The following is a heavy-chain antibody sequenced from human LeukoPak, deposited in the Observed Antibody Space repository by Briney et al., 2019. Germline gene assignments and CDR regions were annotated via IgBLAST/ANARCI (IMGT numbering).Heavy chain of an antibody. CDR2: ISGSGGST. V-gene: IGHV3-23*01. CDR1: GFPFSRYA. D-gene: IGHD1-26*01. J-gene: IGHJ4*02. CDR3: AKDHEELRGLFDY. Sequence: GSLRLSFAASGFPFSRYAMSWVRPAPGKGLEGVSAISGSGGSTYYADSVKGRFTISRDNSKNTLYLQMNSLRAEDTAVYYCAKDHEELRGLFDYWGQGTLVTVSS.